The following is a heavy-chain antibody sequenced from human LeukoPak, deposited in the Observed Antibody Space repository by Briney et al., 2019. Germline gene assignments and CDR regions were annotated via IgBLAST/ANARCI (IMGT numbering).Heavy chain of an antibody. J-gene: IGHJ4*02. D-gene: IGHD4-17*01. V-gene: IGHV3-48*02. CDR2: NSSSSSTI. Sequence: GGSLRLSCAASGFTFSSYSMNWVRQAPGKGLEWVSYNSSSSSTICYADSVKGRFTISRDLAKNSLYLQMNSLRDEDTAVYYCARGNYGDYIIDYWGQGTLVTVSS. CDR1: GFTFSSYS. CDR3: ARGNYGDYIIDY.